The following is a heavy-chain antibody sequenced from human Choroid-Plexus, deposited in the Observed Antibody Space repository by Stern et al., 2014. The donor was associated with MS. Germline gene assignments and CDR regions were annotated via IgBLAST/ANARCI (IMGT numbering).Heavy chain of an antibody. Sequence: VPLVESGGGVVQPGRPLRLSCVASGFTFGSCAMHWVRQAPGKGLGWGAGVSYDGSNKYYADSVKGRFTISRDNSQNTLYMQMSSLRPEDTAVYYCAKDRQYLTYFFDHWGQGSLVTVSS. CDR3: AKDRQYLTYFFDH. CDR1: GFTFGSCA. CDR2: VSYDGSNK. V-gene: IGHV3-30*18. J-gene: IGHJ5*02. D-gene: IGHD2/OR15-2a*01.